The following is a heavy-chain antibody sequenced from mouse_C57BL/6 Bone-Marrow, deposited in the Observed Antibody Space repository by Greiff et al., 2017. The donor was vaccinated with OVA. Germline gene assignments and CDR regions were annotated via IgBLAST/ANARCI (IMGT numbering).Heavy chain of an antibody. CDR1: GYSITSGYY. J-gene: IGHJ1*03. Sequence: EVQLVESGPGLVKPSQSLSLTCSVTGYSITSGYYWNWIRQFPGNQLEWMGFISYDGSNNYNPSLKNRISITRDTSKNQFFLKVNSVTTEDTATYYCARAGDYVYWYFDVWGTGTTVTVSS. CDR3: ARAGDYVYWYFDV. V-gene: IGHV3-6*01. D-gene: IGHD2-4*01. CDR2: ISYDGSN.